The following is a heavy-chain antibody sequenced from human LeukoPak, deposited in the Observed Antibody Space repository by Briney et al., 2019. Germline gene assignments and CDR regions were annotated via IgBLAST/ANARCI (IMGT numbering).Heavy chain of an antibody. CDR1: GGSISSSSYY. Sequence: SETLSLTCTVSGGSISSSSYYWGWIRQPPGKGLEWTGSIYYSGSTYYNPSLKSRVTISVDTSKNQFSLKLSSVTAADTAVYYCARDAPGYCSSTGCSIERDFDYWGQGTLVTVSS. CDR3: ARDAPGYCSSTGCSIERDFDY. D-gene: IGHD2-2*01. J-gene: IGHJ4*02. CDR2: IYYSGST. V-gene: IGHV4-39*02.